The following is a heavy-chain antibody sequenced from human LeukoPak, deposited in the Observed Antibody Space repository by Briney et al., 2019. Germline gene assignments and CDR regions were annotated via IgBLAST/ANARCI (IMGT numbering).Heavy chain of an antibody. D-gene: IGHD3-9*01. CDR1: GYTFTSYG. CDR3: ATGPLDWRPYYFYY. J-gene: IGHJ4*02. V-gene: IGHV1-18*01. Sequence: GASVKVSCKASGYTFTSYGISWVRQAPGQGLEWMGCISAYNGNTNYAQNLQGRLTMTTDTSTSTAYMELRSLRSDDTAVFYCATGPLDWRPYYFYYWGQGTLVTVSS. CDR2: ISAYNGNT.